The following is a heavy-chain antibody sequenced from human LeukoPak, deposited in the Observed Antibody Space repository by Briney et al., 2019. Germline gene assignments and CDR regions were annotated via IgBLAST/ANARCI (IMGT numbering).Heavy chain of an antibody. CDR3: ARVARFLEWLLPSLNYGMDV. CDR1: GGTFSSYA. CDR2: IIHIFGTA. J-gene: IGHJ6*02. V-gene: IGHV1-69*13. Sequence: ASVKVSCKASGGTFSSYAISWVRQAPGQGLEWMGGIIHIFGTANYAQKFQGRVTITADESTSTAYMELSSLRSEDTAVYYCARVARFLEWLLPSLNYGMDVWGQGTTVTVSS. D-gene: IGHD3-3*01.